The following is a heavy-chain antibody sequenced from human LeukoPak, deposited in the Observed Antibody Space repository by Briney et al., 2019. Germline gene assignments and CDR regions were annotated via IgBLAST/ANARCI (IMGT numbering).Heavy chain of an antibody. CDR2: ISYDGNNE. D-gene: IGHD3-10*01. CDR1: GFSFSSYA. Sequence: GRSLRLSCAASGFSFSSYAMHWVRQAPGKGLEWVAFISYDGNNEYYADSVKGRFTISRDNSNNTLSLQMNRLRAEDMAVYYCARNRGDYGSGKYFDYWGQGTLVTVSS. CDR3: ARNRGDYGSGKYFDY. J-gene: IGHJ4*02. V-gene: IGHV3-30*04.